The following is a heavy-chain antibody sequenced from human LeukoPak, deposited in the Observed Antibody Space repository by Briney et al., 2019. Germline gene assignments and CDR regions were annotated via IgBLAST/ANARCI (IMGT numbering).Heavy chain of an antibody. CDR3: AREHSFYCSGGSCYHNWFDP. Sequence: ASVKVSCKASGYTFTGYYMHWVRQAPGQGLEWMGWINPNSGGTNYAQKVQGRVTMTRDTSISTAYMELSRLRSDDTAVYYCAREHSFYCSGGSCYHNWFDPWGQGTLVTVSS. D-gene: IGHD2-15*01. V-gene: IGHV1-2*02. CDR1: GYTFTGYY. CDR2: INPNSGGT. J-gene: IGHJ5*02.